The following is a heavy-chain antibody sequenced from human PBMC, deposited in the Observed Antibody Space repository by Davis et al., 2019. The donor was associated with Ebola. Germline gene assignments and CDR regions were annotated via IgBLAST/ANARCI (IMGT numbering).Heavy chain of an antibody. D-gene: IGHD3-22*01. J-gene: IGHJ5*01. V-gene: IGHV1-18*01. CDR3: ARGVTMIVVSNWFDP. Sequence: AASVKVSCKASGYTFTSYGISWVRQAPGQGLEWMGWISIYNGNTTYAQKLQGRVTMTTDTSTSTAYMELRSLRSDDTAVYYCARGVTMIVVSNWFDPWGQGTLVTVSS. CDR2: ISIYNGNT. CDR1: GYTFTSYG.